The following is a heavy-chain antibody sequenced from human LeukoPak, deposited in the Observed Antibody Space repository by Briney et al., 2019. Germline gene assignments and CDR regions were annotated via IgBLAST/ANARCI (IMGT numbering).Heavy chain of an antibody. CDR1: GFTVSSNY. CDR3: ATSTMGVVDY. J-gene: IGHJ4*02. V-gene: IGHV3-53*01. D-gene: IGHD1-26*01. CDR2: IYSGGST. Sequence: GGSLRLSCAASGFTVSSNYMSWVRQAPGKGLEWVSVIYSGGSTYYADSVKGRFTISRDNSKNTLYLQMNSLRAEDRAVYYCATSTMGVVDYWGQGTLVTVSS.